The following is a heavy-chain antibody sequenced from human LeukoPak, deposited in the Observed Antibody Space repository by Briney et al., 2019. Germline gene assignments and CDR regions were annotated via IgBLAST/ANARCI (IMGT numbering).Heavy chain of an antibody. V-gene: IGHV4-30-4*08. J-gene: IGHJ4*02. D-gene: IGHD1-26*01. CDR1: GGSISIGDYY. CDR2: IYDSGST. CDR3: ARGEVGASEFDY. Sequence: SQTLSLTCTVSGGSISIGDYYWSWIRQPPGKGLEWIGYIYDSGSTSYHPSLESRVTISVATSKNQFSLKLSPVTAADTAVYYCARGEVGASEFDYWGQGTLVTVSS.